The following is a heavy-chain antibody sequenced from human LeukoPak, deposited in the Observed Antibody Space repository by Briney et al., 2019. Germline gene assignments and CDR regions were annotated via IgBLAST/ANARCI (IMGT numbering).Heavy chain of an antibody. D-gene: IGHD2-2*01. J-gene: IGHJ4*02. CDR3: ARSGPVVPAAMDFGY. V-gene: IGHV4-34*01. Sequence: SETLSLTCAVYGGSFSGYYWSWIRQPPGKGLEWIGEINHSGSTNYNPSLKSRVTISVDTSKNQFSLKLSSVTAADTAVYYCARSGPVVPAAMDFGYWGQGTLVTVSS. CDR1: GGSFSGYY. CDR2: INHSGST.